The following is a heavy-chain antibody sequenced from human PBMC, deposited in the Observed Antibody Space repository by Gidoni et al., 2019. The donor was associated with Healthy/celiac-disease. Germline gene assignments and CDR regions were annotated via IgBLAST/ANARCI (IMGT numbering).Heavy chain of an antibody. D-gene: IGHD2-15*01. V-gene: IGHV2-26*01. J-gene: IGHJ5*02. CDR2: IFSNDEK. CDR1: GFPLSNARMG. Sequence: QVTLKESGPVLVKPTETHTLTCTVSGFPLSNARMGVSWIRQPPGKALEWLANIFSNDEKSYSTSLKSRLTISNDTSKTQVFLTMTNMDPVDTATYYCARSGSDSLEVGWFDPWGQGTLVTVSS. CDR3: ARSGSDSLEVGWFDP.